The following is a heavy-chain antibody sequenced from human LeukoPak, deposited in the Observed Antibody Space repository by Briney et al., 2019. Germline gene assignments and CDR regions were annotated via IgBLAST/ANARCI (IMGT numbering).Heavy chain of an antibody. V-gene: IGHV4-38-2*02. CDR2: INHSGST. Sequence: SETLSLTCTVSGYSISSGYYWGWIRQPPGKGLEWIGEINHSGSTNYNPSLKSRVTISVDTSKNQFSLRLRSVTAADTAMYYCARGTLYRGWSYYLDFWGQGSQVTVSS. D-gene: IGHD6-19*01. CDR3: ARGTLYRGWSYYLDF. CDR1: GYSISSGYY. J-gene: IGHJ4*02.